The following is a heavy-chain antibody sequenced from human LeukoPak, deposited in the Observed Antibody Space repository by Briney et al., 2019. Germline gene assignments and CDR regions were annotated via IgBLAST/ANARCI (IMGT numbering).Heavy chain of an antibody. CDR1: GFTFSSYN. Sequence: GGSLRLSCAASGFTFSSYNMNWVRQAPGKGLEWVSSISTSSTYIYYTDSVKGRFTMSRDNAKNPMYLQMNSLRAEDTAVYYCARGPDRVGWLPDNWFDPWGQGTLVTVSS. CDR2: ISTSSTYI. CDR3: ARGPDRVGWLPDNWFDP. D-gene: IGHD6-19*01. V-gene: IGHV3-21*01. J-gene: IGHJ5*02.